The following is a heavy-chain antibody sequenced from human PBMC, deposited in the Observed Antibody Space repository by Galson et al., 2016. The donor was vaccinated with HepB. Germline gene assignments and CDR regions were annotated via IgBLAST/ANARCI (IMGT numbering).Heavy chain of an antibody. D-gene: IGHD4-17*01. Sequence: SLRLSCAASGFTFSTYAMHWVRQGPGRGLEWVAIISSDGNNKYYADSVKGRFTISRDNSKNTLYLQMNSLRAEDTAVYYCARTTVSYYDYWGQGTLVTVSS. J-gene: IGHJ4*02. CDR3: ARTTVSYYDY. CDR2: ISSDGNNK. V-gene: IGHV3-30-3*01. CDR1: GFTFSTYA.